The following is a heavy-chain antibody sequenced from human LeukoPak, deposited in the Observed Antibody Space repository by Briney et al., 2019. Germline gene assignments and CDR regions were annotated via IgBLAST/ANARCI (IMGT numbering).Heavy chain of an antibody. CDR2: ISAYNGNT. J-gene: IGHJ4*02. CDR1: GYTFTSYG. Sequence: ASVKVSCKASGYTFTSYGISWVRQAPGQGLEWMGWISAYNGNTNYAQKLQGRATMTTDTSTSTAYMELRSLRSDDTAVYYCARLRFLEWLLSPRQFDYWGQGTLVTVSS. V-gene: IGHV1-18*01. D-gene: IGHD3-3*01. CDR3: ARLRFLEWLLSPRQFDY.